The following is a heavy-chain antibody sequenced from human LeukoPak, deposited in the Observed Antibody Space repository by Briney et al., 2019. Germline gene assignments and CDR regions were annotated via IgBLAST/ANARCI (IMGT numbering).Heavy chain of an antibody. CDR3: ARDWDTSGYYSTY. J-gene: IGHJ4*02. CDR1: GYTFTNNYG. D-gene: IGHD3-22*01. CDR2: ISPYSGNT. Sequence: ASVKVSCKASGYTFTNNYGITWVRQAPAQGLAWMGWISPYSGNTNYAQKLQGRVTMTTDTSTSTAYMELRSLRSDDTAVYYCARDWDTSGYYSTYSGQGTLVTVSS. V-gene: IGHV1-18*01.